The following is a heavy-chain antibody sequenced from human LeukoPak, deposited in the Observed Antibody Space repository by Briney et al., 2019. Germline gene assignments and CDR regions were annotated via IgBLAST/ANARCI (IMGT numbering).Heavy chain of an antibody. V-gene: IGHV3-23*01. CDR3: ATEDEAVADY. CDR1: RFTFSSYA. D-gene: IGHD6-19*01. CDR2: ISGSGGST. J-gene: IGHJ4*02. Sequence: RGSLTLSCAVSRFTFSSYAMSWVRQAPGKGLEWVSAISGSGGSTYYADSVKGRFTISRDNSKNTLYLQMNSLRAEDTAVYYCATEDEAVADYWGQGTLVTVSS.